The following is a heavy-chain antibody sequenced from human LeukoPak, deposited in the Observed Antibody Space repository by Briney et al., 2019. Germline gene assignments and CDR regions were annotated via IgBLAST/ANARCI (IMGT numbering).Heavy chain of an antibody. V-gene: IGHV3-48*03. J-gene: IGHJ6*02. CDR3: AREGGDV. D-gene: IGHD2-15*01. CDR1: GFVFSSYE. CDR2: ISDSGSSSI. Sequence: GGSLRLSCAASGFVFSSYEMNWVRQPPGKGLEWVSYISDSGSSSIYYADSVKGRFTISRDNTKNSLYLQMNSLRVKDTAVYYCAREGGDVWGQGTTVTVSS.